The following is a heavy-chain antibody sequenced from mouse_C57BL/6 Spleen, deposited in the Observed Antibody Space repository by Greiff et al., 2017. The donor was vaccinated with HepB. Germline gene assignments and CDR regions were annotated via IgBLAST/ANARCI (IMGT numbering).Heavy chain of an antibody. Sequence: QVQLKESGPELVKPGASVKISCKASGYAFSSSWMNWVKQRPGKGLEWIGRIYPGDGDTNYNGKFKGKATLTADKSSSTAYMQLSSLTSEDSAVCFCASTYRNVDYWGQGTTLTVSS. V-gene: IGHV1-82*01. D-gene: IGHD5-1*01. CDR1: GYAFSSSW. CDR2: IYPGDGDT. CDR3: ASTYRNVDY. J-gene: IGHJ2*01.